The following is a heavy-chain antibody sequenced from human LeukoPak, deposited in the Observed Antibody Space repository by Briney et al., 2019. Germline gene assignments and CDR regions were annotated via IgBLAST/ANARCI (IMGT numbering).Heavy chain of an antibody. CDR1: GFTFSSYD. CDR3: ARAGIWGDYLDY. J-gene: IGHJ4*02. Sequence: PGGSLRLSCAASGFTFSSYDMHWVRQATGKGLEWVSAIGTAGDTYYPGSVKGRFTISRENAKNSLYLQMNSLRAGDTAVYYCARAGIWGDYLDYWGQGTLVTVSS. D-gene: IGHD7-27*01. CDR2: IGTAGDT. V-gene: IGHV3-13*01.